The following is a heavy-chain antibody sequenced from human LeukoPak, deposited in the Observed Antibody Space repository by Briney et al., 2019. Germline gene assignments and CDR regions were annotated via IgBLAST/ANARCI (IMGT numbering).Heavy chain of an antibody. CDR2: IYYSGST. D-gene: IGHD2-15*01. CDR3: ARVVSGGVSEGFDY. J-gene: IGHJ4*02. CDR1: GGSISSSSYY. Sequence: SETLSLTCTVSGGSISSSSYYWGWIRQPPGKGLEWIGSIYYSGSTYYNPSLKSRVTISVDTSKNQFSLKLSSVTAADTAVYYCARVVSGGVSEGFDYWGQGTLVTVSS. V-gene: IGHV4-39*07.